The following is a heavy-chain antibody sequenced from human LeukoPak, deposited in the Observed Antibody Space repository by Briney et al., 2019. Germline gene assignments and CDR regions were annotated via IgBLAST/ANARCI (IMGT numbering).Heavy chain of an antibody. CDR1: GFTFSSYW. CDR3: AKDRSGLIAAPTH. D-gene: IGHD6-6*01. Sequence: GGSLRLSCAASGFTFSSYWMSWVRQAPGEGLEWVANIKQDGSEKYYVDSVKGRFTISRDNAKNTLYLQMNSLRAEDTAVYYCAKDRSGLIAAPTHWGQGTLVTVSS. CDR2: IKQDGSEK. V-gene: IGHV3-7*01. J-gene: IGHJ4*02.